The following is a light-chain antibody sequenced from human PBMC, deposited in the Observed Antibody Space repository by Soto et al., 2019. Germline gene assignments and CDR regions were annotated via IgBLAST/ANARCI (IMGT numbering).Light chain of an antibody. V-gene: IGKV1-27*01. J-gene: IGKJ4*01. CDR3: QQLRMYPST. CDR1: QGISNF. Sequence: IQMTQSQSSLSASVGDRVPITYRANQGISNFLAWYQQKPGQVPKLLMYAASTLHSGVPSRFSGSRSGTDFTLTISSLQAEDFATYYCQQLRMYPSTFGGGTKVDIK. CDR2: AAS.